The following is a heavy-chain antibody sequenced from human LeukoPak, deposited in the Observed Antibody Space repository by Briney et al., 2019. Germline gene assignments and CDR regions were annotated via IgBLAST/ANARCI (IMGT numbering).Heavy chain of an antibody. V-gene: IGHV3-30-3*01. Sequence: GGSLRLSCAASRFTFSSYEMNWVRQAPGKGLEWVAVISYDESNKYYADSVKGRFTISRDNSKNTLYLQMNSPRAEDTAVYYCARDQVQNYYYSGMDVWGQGTTVTVSS. CDR2: ISYDESNK. D-gene: IGHD2/OR15-2a*01. CDR3: ARDQVQNYYYSGMDV. CDR1: RFTFSSYE. J-gene: IGHJ6*02.